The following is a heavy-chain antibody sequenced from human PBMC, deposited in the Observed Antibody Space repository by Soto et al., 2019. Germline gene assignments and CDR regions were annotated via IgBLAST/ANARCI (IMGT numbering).Heavy chain of an antibody. CDR3: ASSTVTTVWAAFDI. Sequence: QEQLVESGGSVVQPGRSLRLSCAASGFTFSSYGMHWVRQAPGKGLEWVAVIWYDGSNKYYADSVKGRFTISRDNSKNTLYLQMNSLRAEDTAVYYCASSTVTTVWAAFDIWGQGTMVTVS. CDR2: IWYDGSNK. D-gene: IGHD4-17*01. V-gene: IGHV3-33*01. CDR1: GFTFSSYG. J-gene: IGHJ3*02.